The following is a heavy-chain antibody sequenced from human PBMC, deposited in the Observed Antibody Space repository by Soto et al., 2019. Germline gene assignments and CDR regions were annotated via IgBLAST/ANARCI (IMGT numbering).Heavy chain of an antibody. J-gene: IGHJ4*02. CDR1: GGTFSSYA. CDR2: LIPIFGTA. V-gene: IGHV1-69*01. CDR3: AILISGYSGYDYGY. Sequence: QVQLVQSGAEVKKPGSSVKVSCKASGGTFSSYAISWVRQAPGQGLEWMGGLIPIFGTANYAQKFQGRITITADASTSTAYMELSSRRSEYTSVYYCAILISGYSGYDYGYWGQGTLVTVSS. D-gene: IGHD5-12*01.